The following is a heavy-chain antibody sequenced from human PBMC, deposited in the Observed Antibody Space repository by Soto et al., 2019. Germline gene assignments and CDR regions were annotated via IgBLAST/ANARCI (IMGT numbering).Heavy chain of an antibody. V-gene: IGHV1-2*02. Sequence: QVQLVQSGTEVKKAGASVKVTCKASGYTFTGYYIHWLRQAPGQGLEWLGWLNPKSGDTKYAQKLQGRVTMTNDTSISTAYMELSRLGSDDTAVYYCARGDFDTTANFYAGWFDPWGQGTLVTVSS. CDR1: GYTFTGYY. CDR2: LNPKSGDT. CDR3: ARGDFDTTANFYAGWFDP. D-gene: IGHD2-21*02. J-gene: IGHJ5*02.